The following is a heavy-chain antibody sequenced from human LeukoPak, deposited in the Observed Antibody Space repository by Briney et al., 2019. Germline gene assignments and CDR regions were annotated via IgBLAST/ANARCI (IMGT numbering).Heavy chain of an antibody. D-gene: IGHD1-26*01. CDR3: ARDRVGATNWFDP. J-gene: IGHJ5*02. CDR2: IYYSGST. V-gene: IGHV4-39*07. CDR1: GGSISSNTYY. Sequence: PSETLSLTCTVSGGSISSNTYYWGWIRQPPGKGLEWIGSIYYSGSTYYNPSLKSQVTISVDTSKNQFFLKLSSVTAADTAVYYCARDRVGATNWFDPWGQGTLVTVSS.